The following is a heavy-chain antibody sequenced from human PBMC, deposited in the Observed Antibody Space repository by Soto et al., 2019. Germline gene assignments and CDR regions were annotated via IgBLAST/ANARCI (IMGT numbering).Heavy chain of an antibody. CDR1: GGSISSSSYY. V-gene: IGHV4-39*01. CDR3: ARLIHCITTSCYFDD. Sequence: SETLSLTCTVSGGSISSSSYYWAWVRQPPGKGLEWIGSIYYSGTTYYNPSLKSRVTISVDTSKNQFSLKLSSVTAADTAVFYCARLIHCITTSCYFDDWGQGTLVTVSS. D-gene: IGHD2-2*01. J-gene: IGHJ4*02. CDR2: IYYSGTT.